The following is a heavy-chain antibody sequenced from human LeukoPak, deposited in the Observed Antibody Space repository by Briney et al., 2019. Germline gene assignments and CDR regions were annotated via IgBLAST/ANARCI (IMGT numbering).Heavy chain of an antibody. J-gene: IGHJ4*02. Sequence: ASVKVSCKASGYTFTSYGISWVRQAPGQGLEWMGWISAYNGSTNYAQKLQGRVTMTTDTSTSTAYMELRSLRSDDTAVYYCARDEGFVVVTADLDYWGQGTLVTVSS. CDR2: ISAYNGST. CDR1: GYTFTSYG. V-gene: IGHV1-18*01. CDR3: ARDEGFVVVTADLDY. D-gene: IGHD2-21*02.